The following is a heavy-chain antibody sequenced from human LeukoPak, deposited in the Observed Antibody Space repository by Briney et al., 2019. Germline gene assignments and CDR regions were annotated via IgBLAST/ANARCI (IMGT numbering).Heavy chain of an antibody. J-gene: IGHJ4*02. D-gene: IGHD4-23*01. CDR2: INRSGRT. V-gene: IGHV4-34*01. CDR1: GGSFSGQY. Sequence: SETLSLTCAVYGGSFSGQYWSWLRQPPGKGLEWIGEINRSGRTNYNPSLKSRVTISVDTSKKQFSLKLSSVTAADTAVYYCASYGGYSPFDYWGQGTLVTVSS. CDR3: ASYGGYSPFDY.